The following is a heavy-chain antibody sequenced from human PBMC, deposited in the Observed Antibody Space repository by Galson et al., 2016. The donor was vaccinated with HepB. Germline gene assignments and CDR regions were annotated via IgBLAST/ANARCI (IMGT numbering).Heavy chain of an antibody. CDR3: AREICQVYCLYHYYGMDV. CDR1: GFTFSSYG. D-gene: IGHD2-15*01. CDR2: IKQDGREN. J-gene: IGHJ6*02. V-gene: IGHV3-7*01. Sequence: SLRLSCAGTGFTFSSYGMGWVRQAPGKGLEWVANIKQDGRENYDEDAEKSRFTISRDNARNSLHLQMNSLRAEDTAVYYCAREICQVYCLYHYYGMDVWGQGTTVTVSS.